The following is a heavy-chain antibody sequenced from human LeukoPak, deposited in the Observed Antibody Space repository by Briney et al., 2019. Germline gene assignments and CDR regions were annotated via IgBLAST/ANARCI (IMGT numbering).Heavy chain of an antibody. Sequence: TSATLSLTCDVAGASINTCCYYSTWIRQPPGKGLEWIGYKYYSGSTRYNSSLRSPLTLSLDTSKNQLSLRLTSVTAADTAVYYCARGRSYGFDFDSWGPGTLVIVSS. CDR2: KYYSGST. J-gene: IGHJ4*02. CDR1: GASINTCCYY. CDR3: ARGRSYGFDFDS. V-gene: IGHV4-61*01. D-gene: IGHD5-18*01.